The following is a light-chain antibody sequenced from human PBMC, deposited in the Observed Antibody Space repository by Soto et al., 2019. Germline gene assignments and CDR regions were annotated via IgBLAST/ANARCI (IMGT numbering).Light chain of an antibody. Sequence: QSALTQPASVCGSPGQSITISCTGTSSDVGGYNYVSWYQQHPGKAPKLMIYEVSNRPSGVSNRFSGSKSGNTASLTISGLQAEDEAAYYCSSYTSIITRYVFGTGTKVTVL. V-gene: IGLV2-14*01. CDR3: SSYTSIITRYV. J-gene: IGLJ1*01. CDR2: EVS. CDR1: SSDVGGYNY.